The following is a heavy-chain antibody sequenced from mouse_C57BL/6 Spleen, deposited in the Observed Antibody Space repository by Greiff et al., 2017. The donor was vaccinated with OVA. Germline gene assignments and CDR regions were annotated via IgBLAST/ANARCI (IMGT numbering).Heavy chain of an antibody. CDR1: GYAFSSSW. CDR3: AREGGSTGDWYFDD. Sequence: QVQLQQSGPELVKPGASVKISCKASGYAFSSSWMNWVKQRPGQGLEWIGRIYPGDGDTNYNGKFKGKATLTADKSSSTAYMQLSSLTSEDSAVYFGAREGGSTGDWYFDDWGTGTTVTVSS. CDR2: IYPGDGDT. J-gene: IGHJ1*03. D-gene: IGHD1-1*01. V-gene: IGHV1-82*01.